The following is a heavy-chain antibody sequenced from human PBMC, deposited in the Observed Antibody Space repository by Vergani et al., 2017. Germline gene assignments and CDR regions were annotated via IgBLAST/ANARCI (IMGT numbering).Heavy chain of an antibody. CDR3: AREYCSSTSCFLDY. J-gene: IGHJ4*02. V-gene: IGHV4-4*07. Sequence: QVQLQESGPGLVKPSETLSLTCTVSGGSISSYYWSWLRQPAGKGLEWIGRIYTSGSTNYNPSLKSRVTMSVDTSKNQFSLKLSSVTAADTAVYYCAREYCSSTSCFLDYWGQGTLVTVSS. CDR2: IYTSGST. D-gene: IGHD2-2*01. CDR1: GGSISSYY.